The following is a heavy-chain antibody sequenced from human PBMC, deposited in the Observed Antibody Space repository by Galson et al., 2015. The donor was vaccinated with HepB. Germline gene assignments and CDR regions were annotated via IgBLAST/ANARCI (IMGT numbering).Heavy chain of an antibody. J-gene: IGHJ4*02. V-gene: IGHV1-24*01. CDR2: FDPEDGET. CDR1: GYTLTELS. D-gene: IGHD6-19*01. CDR3: ARVRVQAVAGAGPTYFDY. Sequence: SVKVSCKVSGYTLTELSMHWVRQAPGKGLEWMGGFDPEDGETIYAQKFQGRVTMTEDTSTDTAYMELSSLRSDDTAVYYCARVRVQAVAGAGPTYFDYWGQGTLVTVSS.